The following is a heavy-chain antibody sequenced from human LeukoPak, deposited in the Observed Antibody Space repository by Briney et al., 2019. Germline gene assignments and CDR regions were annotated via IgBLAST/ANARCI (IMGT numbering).Heavy chain of an antibody. Sequence: GESLKISCKGSGYSFTSYWIAWVRPMPGKGLEWMGIIYPGDSATRYSPSFQGQVTISADKSISTAFLQWSSLKASDTAIYYCARHSARRGNNDYWGQGILVTVSS. CDR3: ARHSARRGNNDY. V-gene: IGHV5-51*01. J-gene: IGHJ4*02. CDR2: IYPGDSAT. D-gene: IGHD1-26*01. CDR1: GYSFTSYW.